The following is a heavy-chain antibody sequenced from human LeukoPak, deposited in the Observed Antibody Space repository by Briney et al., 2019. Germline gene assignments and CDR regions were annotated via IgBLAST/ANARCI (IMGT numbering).Heavy chain of an antibody. CDR1: GGSFSGYY. Sequence: SETLSLTCAVYGGSFSGYYWSWIRQPPGKGLEWIGEINHSGSANYNPSLKSRVTISVDTSKNQFSLKLSSVTAADTAVYYCARYAYCGGDCYPYGMDVWGQGTTVTVSS. D-gene: IGHD2-21*02. V-gene: IGHV4-34*01. CDR2: INHSGSA. CDR3: ARYAYCGGDCYPYGMDV. J-gene: IGHJ6*02.